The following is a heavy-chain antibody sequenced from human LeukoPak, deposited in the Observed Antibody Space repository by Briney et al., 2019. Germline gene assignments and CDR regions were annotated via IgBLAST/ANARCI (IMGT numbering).Heavy chain of an antibody. V-gene: IGHV4-34*01. J-gene: IGHJ6*02. CDR1: GGSFSGYY. CDR3: ARGPASSSWTHTYYYGMDV. Sequence: SETLSLTCAVYGGSFSGYYWSWIRQPPGKGLEWIGEINHSGSTNYNPSLKSRVTISVDTSKNQFSLKLSSVTAADTAVYYCARGPASSSWTHTYYYGMDVWGQGTTVTVSS. D-gene: IGHD6-13*01. CDR2: INHSGST.